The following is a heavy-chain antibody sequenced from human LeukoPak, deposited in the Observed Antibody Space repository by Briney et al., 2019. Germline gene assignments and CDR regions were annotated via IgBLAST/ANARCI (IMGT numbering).Heavy chain of an antibody. CDR2: IYSDGSRT. Sequence: GGSLRLSSAASGFTFCSDRMHWVPHAPGRGLVWVSRIYSDGSRTTYTDSVKGRFTISRRNAKNTLYLQMRSLRAEDTAVYYCARTTSMNYVGDAFVIWGQGTMVTVSS. J-gene: IGHJ3*02. CDR3: ARTTSMNYVGDAFVI. V-gene: IGHV3-74*01. D-gene: IGHD1-7*01. CDR1: GFTFCSDR.